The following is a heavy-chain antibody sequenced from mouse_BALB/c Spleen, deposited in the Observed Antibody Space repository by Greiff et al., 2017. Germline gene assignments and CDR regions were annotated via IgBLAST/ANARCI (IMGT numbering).Heavy chain of an antibody. V-gene: IGHV1-67*01. CDR2: ISTYYGNT. D-gene: IGHD1-1*01. CDR3: ARNYGSSLYAMDY. CDR1: GYTFTDYA. Sequence: QVHVKQSGPELVRPGVSVKISCKGSGYTFTDYAMHWVKQSHAKSLEWIGVISTYYGNTNYNQKFKGKATMTVDKSSSTAYMELARLTSEDSAIYYCARNYGSSLYAMDYWGQGTSVTVSS. J-gene: IGHJ4*01.